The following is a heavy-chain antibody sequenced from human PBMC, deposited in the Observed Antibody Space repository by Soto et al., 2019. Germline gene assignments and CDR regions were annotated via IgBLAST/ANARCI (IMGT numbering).Heavy chain of an antibody. Sequence: SETLSLTCTVSGGSISSGGYYWSWIRQHPGTGLEWIGYIYYSGSTYSNPSLKSRVTISVDTSKNQFALKLSSVTAADTAVYYCARDSFVSRYFDWSHSCMDVWGQGTTVTVSS. CDR1: GGSISSGGYY. D-gene: IGHD3-9*01. CDR2: IYYSGST. J-gene: IGHJ6*02. CDR3: ARDSFVSRYFDWSHSCMDV. V-gene: IGHV4-31*03.